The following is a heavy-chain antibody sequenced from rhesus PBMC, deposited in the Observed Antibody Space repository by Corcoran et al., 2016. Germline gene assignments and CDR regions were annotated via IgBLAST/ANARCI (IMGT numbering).Heavy chain of an antibody. CDR3: ARVLAGD. V-gene: IGHV4S10*01. CDR1: GGSISDSYR. Sequence: QVQLQESGPGVVKPSETLSLTCAVSGGSISDSYRWSWIRQPPGKGLEWIGYIYGSSTNTNYNPSLKSRVTISKDTSKNQFSLKLSSVTAADMAVYYCARVLAGDWGQGVLVTVSS. D-gene: IGHD6-25*01. CDR2: IYGSSTNT. J-gene: IGHJ4*01.